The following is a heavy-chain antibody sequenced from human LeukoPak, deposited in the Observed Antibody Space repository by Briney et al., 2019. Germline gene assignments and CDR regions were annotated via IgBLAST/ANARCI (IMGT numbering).Heavy chain of an antibody. J-gene: IGHJ6*02. CDR2: ISAYNGNT. CDR1: GYTFTSYD. V-gene: IGHV1-18*01. CDR3: ARDGRATPRYGMDV. Sequence: VASVKVSCKASGYTFTSYDINWVRQATGQGLEWMGWISAYNGNTNYAQKLQGRVTMTTDTSTSTAYMELRSLRSDDTAVYYCARDGRATPRYGMDVWGQGTTVTVSS.